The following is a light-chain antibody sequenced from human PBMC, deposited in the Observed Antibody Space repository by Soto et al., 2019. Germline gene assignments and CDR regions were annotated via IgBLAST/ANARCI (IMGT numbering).Light chain of an antibody. CDR3: SSSTSSNTLV. J-gene: IGLJ3*02. V-gene: IGLV2-14*01. Sequence: SALTQPASVSGSPGQSITISCTGTSRDVGADNYVSWYQQHPGKAPKLMIFEVTNRPSGVSNRFSGSKSGNTASLTISGLQAEDEADYYCSSSTSSNTLVFGGGTKLTVL. CDR1: SRDVGADNY. CDR2: EVT.